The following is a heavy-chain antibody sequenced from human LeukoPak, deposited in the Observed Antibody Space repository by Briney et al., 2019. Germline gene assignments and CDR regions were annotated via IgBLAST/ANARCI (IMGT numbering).Heavy chain of an antibody. CDR1: GGSINSHY. Sequence: SETLSLTCTVSGGSINSHYWSWIRQPPGKGLEWIGYIYYSGSTNYNPSLESRVTISVDTSKNQFSLKLSSVTAADTAVYYCAREVQDDFWSGLDYWGQGTLVTVSS. D-gene: IGHD3-3*01. CDR3: AREVQDDFWSGLDY. V-gene: IGHV4-59*11. J-gene: IGHJ4*02. CDR2: IYYSGST.